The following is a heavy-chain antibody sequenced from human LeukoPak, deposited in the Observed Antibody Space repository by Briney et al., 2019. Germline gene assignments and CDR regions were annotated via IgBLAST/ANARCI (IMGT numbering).Heavy chain of an antibody. CDR1: GYTLTELS. CDR3: ASGVVVPAANFYYYYYMDV. CDR2: FDPEDGET. J-gene: IGHJ6*03. V-gene: IGHV1-24*01. Sequence: ASVKVSCKVSGYTLTELSMHWVRQAPGKGLEWMGGFDPEDGETIYAQKFQGRVTMTEDTSTDTAYMELSSLRSEDTAVYHCASGVVVPAANFYYYYYMDVWGKGTTVTVSS. D-gene: IGHD2-2*01.